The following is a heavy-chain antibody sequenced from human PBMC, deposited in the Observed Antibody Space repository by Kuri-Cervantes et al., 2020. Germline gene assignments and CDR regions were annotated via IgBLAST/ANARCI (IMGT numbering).Heavy chain of an antibody. Sequence: GGSLRLSCAASGFTVSSNYMSWVRQAPGKGLEWVSVIYSGGSTYYADSVKGRFTISRDNSKNTLYLQMNSLRAEDTAVYYCARELIVGGTRVGFGYWGQGTLVTVSS. D-gene: IGHD1-26*01. V-gene: IGHV3-53*01. J-gene: IGHJ4*02. CDR3: ARELIVGGTRVGFGY. CDR2: IYSGGST. CDR1: GFTVSSNY.